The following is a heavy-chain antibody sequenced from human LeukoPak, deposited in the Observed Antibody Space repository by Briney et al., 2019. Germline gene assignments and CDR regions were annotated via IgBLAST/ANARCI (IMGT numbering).Heavy chain of an antibody. CDR2: INHSGST. J-gene: IGHJ6*02. CDR3: ARGGIGSKVNLHYYYYGMDV. CDR1: GGSFSGYY. D-gene: IGHD3-10*01. Sequence: SETLSLTCAVYGGSFSGYYWSWIRQPPGKGLEWIGEINHSGSTSYNPSLKSRVTISVDTSKNQFSLKLSSVTAADTAVYYCARGGIGSKVNLHYYYYGMDVWGQGTTVTVSS. V-gene: IGHV4-34*01.